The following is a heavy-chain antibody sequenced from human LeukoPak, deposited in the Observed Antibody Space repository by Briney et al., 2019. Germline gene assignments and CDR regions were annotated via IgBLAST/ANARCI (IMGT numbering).Heavy chain of an antibody. V-gene: IGHV4-59*08. J-gene: IGHJ4*02. D-gene: IGHD3-10*01. CDR2: IYYSGST. CDR3: ARIGRGELFRELDY. Sequence: KPSETLSLTCTVSGGSISSYYWSWIRQPPGKGLEWIGYIYYSGSTNYNPPLKSRVTISVDTSKNQFSLKLSSVTAADTAVYYCARIGRGELFRELDYWGQGTLVTVSS. CDR1: GGSISSYY.